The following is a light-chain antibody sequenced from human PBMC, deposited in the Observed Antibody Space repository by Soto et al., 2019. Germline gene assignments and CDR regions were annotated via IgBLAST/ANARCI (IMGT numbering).Light chain of an antibody. CDR1: QDISNY. CDR3: HQHDHRPNT. V-gene: IGKV1-33*01. Sequence: DVQMTQSPSSLAASLGGTITSTCQATQDISNYLTWYQQKPGEPPKLLIYDASKLETGVPSRFSGSGSGTDFTFTISSLQPEDFATYHCHQHDHRPNTFGQGTRLEI. J-gene: IGKJ5*01. CDR2: DAS.